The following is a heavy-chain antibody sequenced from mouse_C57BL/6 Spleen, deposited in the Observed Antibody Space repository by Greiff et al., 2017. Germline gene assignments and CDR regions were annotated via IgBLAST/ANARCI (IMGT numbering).Heavy chain of an antibody. CDR2: INYDGSST. CDR3: ARGPVRPQYGNSPCAMDY. CDR1: GFTFSDYY. J-gene: IGHJ4*01. D-gene: IGHD1-1*01. V-gene: IGHV5-16*01. Sequence: EVKLMESEGGLVQPGSSMKLSCTASGFTFSDYYMAWVRQVPEKGLEWVANINYDGSSTYYLDSLKSRFIISRDNAKNILYLQMSSLKSEDTATYYCARGPVRPQYGNSPCAMDYWGQGTSVTVSS.